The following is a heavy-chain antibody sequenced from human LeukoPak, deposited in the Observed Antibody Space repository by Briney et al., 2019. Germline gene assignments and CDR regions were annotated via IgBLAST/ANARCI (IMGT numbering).Heavy chain of an antibody. Sequence: GGSLRVSCAASGFTLSSYAMHWVRQAPGKGQEWVAVISYDGSNKYYADSVKGRFTISRDNSKNTLYLQMNSLRAEDTAVYYCARDPGFLEWLFDYWGQGTLVTVSS. J-gene: IGHJ4*02. CDR1: GFTLSSYA. CDR3: ARDPGFLEWLFDY. D-gene: IGHD3-3*01. V-gene: IGHV3-30-3*01. CDR2: ISYDGSNK.